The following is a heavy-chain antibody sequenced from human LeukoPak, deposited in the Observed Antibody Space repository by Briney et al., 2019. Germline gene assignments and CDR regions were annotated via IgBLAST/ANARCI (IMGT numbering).Heavy chain of an antibody. CDR2: ISGSGGST. CDR3: AKDQAPFYYDSSDFFDY. CDR1: GFTFSSYG. V-gene: IGHV3-23*01. Sequence: PGGTLRLSCAASGFTFSSYGMNWVRQAPGKGLEWVSAISGSGGSTYYADSVKGRFTISRDNSKNTLYLQMNSLRAEDTAVYYCAKDQAPFYYDSSDFFDYWGQGTLVTVSS. D-gene: IGHD3-22*01. J-gene: IGHJ4*02.